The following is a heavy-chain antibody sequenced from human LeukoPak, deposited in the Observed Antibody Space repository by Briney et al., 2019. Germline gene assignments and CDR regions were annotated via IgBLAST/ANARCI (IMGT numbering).Heavy chain of an antibody. V-gene: IGHV3-21*01. CDR2: ISSSSSYI. CDR1: GFTFSSYS. CDR3: AKGSAASCPYFFDF. D-gene: IGHD2-2*01. Sequence: GGSLRLSCAASGFTFSSYSMNWVRQAPGKGLEWVSSISSSSSYIYYADSVKGRFTISRDNAKNSLYLQMNSLRAEDTAVYYCAKGSAASCPYFFDFWGQGTLVAVSS. J-gene: IGHJ4*02.